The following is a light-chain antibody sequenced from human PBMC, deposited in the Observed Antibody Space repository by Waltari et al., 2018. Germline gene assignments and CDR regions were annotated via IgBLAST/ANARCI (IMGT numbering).Light chain of an antibody. V-gene: IGKV2-28*01. Sequence: DIVMTQSPLSLPVTPGEPATISCRPSQSLLFSNGYNYLDWYVQKPGQSPQLLIYLASNRASGVPDRFSGSGSGTDFTLKISRVEAEDVGIYYCQQYYSTPPLTFGGGTKVEIK. J-gene: IGKJ4*01. CDR2: LAS. CDR1: QSLLFSNGYNY. CDR3: QQYYSTPPLT.